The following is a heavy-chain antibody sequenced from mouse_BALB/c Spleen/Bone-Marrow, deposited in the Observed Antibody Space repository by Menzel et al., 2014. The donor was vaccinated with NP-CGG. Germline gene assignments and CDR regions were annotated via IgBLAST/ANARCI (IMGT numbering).Heavy chain of an antibody. J-gene: IGHJ1*01. V-gene: IGHV4-1*02. CDR1: GFDFSRYW. D-gene: IGHD1-1*01. CDR3: ARLNYYGNLFV. Sequence: EVKLMESGGGLVQPGGSLKLSCAASGFDFSRYWMSWVRQAPGKGLEWIGEMNPDSSTINYTPSLKDKFIISRDNAKNTLYLQMSKMRSEDTALYYCARLNYYGNLFVWGAGTTVTVSS. CDR2: MNPDSSTI.